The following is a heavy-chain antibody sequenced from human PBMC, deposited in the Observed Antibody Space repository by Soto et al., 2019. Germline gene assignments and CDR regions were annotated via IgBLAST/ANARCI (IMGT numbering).Heavy chain of an antibody. CDR1: VGTFSSYA. CDR3: ARNRYRYGYTYYCSDMVV. V-gene: IGHV1-69*13. Sequence: SVKVSCKASVGTFSSYAISWVRQAPGQGLEWMGGIIPIFGTANYAQKFQGRVTITADESTSTAYMELSSLKSEDTAVHYCARNRYRYGYTYYCSDMVVWDKGNT. CDR2: IIPIFGTA. D-gene: IGHD5-18*01. J-gene: IGHJ6*04.